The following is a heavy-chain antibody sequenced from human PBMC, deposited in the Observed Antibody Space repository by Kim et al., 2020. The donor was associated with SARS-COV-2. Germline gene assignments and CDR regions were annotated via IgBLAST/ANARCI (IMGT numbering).Heavy chain of an antibody. Sequence: SETLSLTCTVSGGSISSYYWSWIRQPPGKGLEWIGYIYYSGSTNYNPSLKSRVTISVDTSKNQFSLKLSSVTAADTAVYYCARVTVPNDYVWGSYRAAGYYFDYWGQGTLVTVSS. V-gene: IGHV4-59*13. CDR2: IYYSGST. J-gene: IGHJ4*02. CDR1: GGSISSYY. CDR3: ARVTVPNDYVWGSYRAAGYYFDY. D-gene: IGHD3-16*02.